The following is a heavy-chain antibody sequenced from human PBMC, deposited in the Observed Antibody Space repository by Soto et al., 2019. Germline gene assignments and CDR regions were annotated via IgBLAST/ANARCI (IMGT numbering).Heavy chain of an antibody. CDR1: GFTFRNYG. J-gene: IGHJ6*02. CDR3: AKKILGYAAHSDALNL. V-gene: IGHV3-30*18. CDR2: ISYDGDNK. D-gene: IGHD5-12*01. Sequence: QVNLVESGGGVVQPGGSLRLSCSPSGFTFRNYGLVWVRQAPGKGLEWVALISYDGDNKYYPESARGRFNVSRDNFKNTLFLQMDSLRPKDTAVYYCAKKILGYAAHSDALNLWGQGTTVTVS.